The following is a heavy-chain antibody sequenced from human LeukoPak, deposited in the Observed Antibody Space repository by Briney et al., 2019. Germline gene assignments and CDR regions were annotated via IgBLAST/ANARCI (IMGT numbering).Heavy chain of an antibody. J-gene: IGHJ4*02. CDR1: GFTFGSYG. CDR2: IRYDGSNK. Sequence: PGGSLRLSCAASGFTFGSYGMHWVRQAPGKGLEWVAFIRYDGSNKYYADSVKGRFTISRDNSKNTLYLQMNSLRAEDTAVYYCARDRSTGYSSGWYGFDYWGQGTLVTVSS. D-gene: IGHD6-19*01. CDR3: ARDRSTGYSSGWYGFDY. V-gene: IGHV3-30*02.